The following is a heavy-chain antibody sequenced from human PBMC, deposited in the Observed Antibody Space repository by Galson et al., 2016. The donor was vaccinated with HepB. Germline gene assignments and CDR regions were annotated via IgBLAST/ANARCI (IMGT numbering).Heavy chain of an antibody. V-gene: IGHV3-23*01. Sequence: SLRLSCAASGFTFNSYAMNWVRQAAGKGLEGVSLISGSGGIRHYADSVKGRFTISRDNSENTVYLQMNSLRAEDTAVYYCAKDTNPGGYAPHDWGQGTLVSVSS. J-gene: IGHJ4*02. CDR2: ISGSGGIR. CDR3: AKDTNPGGYAPHD. CDR1: GFTFNSYA. D-gene: IGHD2-2*01.